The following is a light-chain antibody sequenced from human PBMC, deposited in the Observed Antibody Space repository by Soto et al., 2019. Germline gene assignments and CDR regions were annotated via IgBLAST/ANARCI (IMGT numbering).Light chain of an antibody. Sequence: DIQMTQSPSSLSASVGDRVSITCRASQSISSYLNWYQQKPGKVPKLLIYASSSLQSGVPSRFSGSGSGTDFTLTISSLQPEDFATYYCQRSFIAPWTFGQGTKMEIK. J-gene: IGKJ1*01. V-gene: IGKV1-39*01. CDR2: ASS. CDR1: QSISSY. CDR3: QRSFIAPWT.